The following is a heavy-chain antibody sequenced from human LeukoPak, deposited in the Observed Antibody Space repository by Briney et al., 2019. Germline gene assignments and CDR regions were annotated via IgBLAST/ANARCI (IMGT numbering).Heavy chain of an antibody. D-gene: IGHD2-8*01. CDR3: AKGPLTYGIPDY. J-gene: IGHJ4*02. CDR1: GFTFSSYA. CDR2: ISYDGSNK. Sequence: PGRSLRLSCAASGFTFSSYAMHWVRQAPGKGLEWVAVISYDGSNKYYADSVKGRFTISRDNSKNTLYLQMNSLRAEDTAVYYCAKGPLTYGIPDYWGQGTLVTVSS. V-gene: IGHV3-30-3*01.